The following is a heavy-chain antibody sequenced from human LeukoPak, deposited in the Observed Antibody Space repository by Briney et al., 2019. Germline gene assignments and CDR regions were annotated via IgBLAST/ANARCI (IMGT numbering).Heavy chain of an antibody. CDR2: IKQDGSAK. CDR1: GFTLSSYW. V-gene: IGHV3-7*01. D-gene: IGHD5-24*01. Sequence: GGSLRLSCAASGFTLSSYWMSWVRQAPGKGLEWVAHIKQDGSAKYYVDSVKGRFTISRDNAKNSLYLQMNSLRAEDTAVYYCARVEMATTVFDYWGQGTLVTVSS. CDR3: ARVEMATTVFDY. J-gene: IGHJ4*02.